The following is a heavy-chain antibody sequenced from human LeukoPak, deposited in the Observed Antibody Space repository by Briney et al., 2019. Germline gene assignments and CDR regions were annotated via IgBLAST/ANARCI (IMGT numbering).Heavy chain of an antibody. Sequence: PGGSLRLSCATSGFTFRNYWMSWVRQAPGKGLEWVANINQDVSEKNYVDSVKGRFTISRDNAKSSLYLQMNSLRVEDAAVYYCARDRGYSTFDFWGQGTLVTVSS. V-gene: IGHV3-7*04. J-gene: IGHJ4*02. CDR1: GFTFRNYW. D-gene: IGHD4-11*01. CDR2: INQDVSEK. CDR3: ARDRGYSTFDF.